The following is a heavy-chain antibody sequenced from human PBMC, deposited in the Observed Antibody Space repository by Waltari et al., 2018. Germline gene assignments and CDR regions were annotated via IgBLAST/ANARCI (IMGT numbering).Heavy chain of an antibody. CDR2: ISGSGGST. V-gene: IGHV3-23*01. J-gene: IGHJ4*02. Sequence: EVQLLESGGGLVQPGGSLRLSCAASGFTFRSYAMSWVRQAPGMGLEGVSAISGSGGSTYYADAVKGRFTISRDNSKNTLYLQMNSLRAEDTAVYYCARHSGSDYYYFDYWGQGTLVTVSS. CDR3: ARHSGSDYYYFDY. CDR1: GFTFRSYA. D-gene: IGHD3-10*01.